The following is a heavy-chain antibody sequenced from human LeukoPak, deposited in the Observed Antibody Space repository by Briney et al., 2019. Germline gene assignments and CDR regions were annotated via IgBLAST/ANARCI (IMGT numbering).Heavy chain of an antibody. CDR3: AVQITMIVVVPYFDY. Sequence: PGGSLRLSCAASGLTFSDYYMTWIRQAPGEGLEWVSSISGTGTTIYSADSVRGRFTVSRDNARNSLFLHMNSLRAEDTAVCYCAVQITMIVVVPYFDYWGQGTLVTVSS. CDR2: ISGTGTTI. J-gene: IGHJ4*02. V-gene: IGHV3-11*04. CDR1: GLTFSDYY. D-gene: IGHD3-22*01.